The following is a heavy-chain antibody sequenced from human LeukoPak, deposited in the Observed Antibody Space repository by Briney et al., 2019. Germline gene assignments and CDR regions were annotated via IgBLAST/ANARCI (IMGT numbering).Heavy chain of an antibody. Sequence: SETLSLTCTVSGGSISSYYWSWIRQPAGKGLEWIGRVYTSGSTNYNPSLKSRVTMSVDTSKNQFSLKLSFVTAADTAVYYCARDPFNWNYFDYWGQGTLVTVSS. J-gene: IGHJ4*02. CDR2: VYTSGST. V-gene: IGHV4-4*07. D-gene: IGHD1-20*01. CDR3: ARDPFNWNYFDY. CDR1: GGSISSYY.